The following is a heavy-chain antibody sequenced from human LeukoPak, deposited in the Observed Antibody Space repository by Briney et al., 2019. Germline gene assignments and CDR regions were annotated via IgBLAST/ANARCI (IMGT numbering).Heavy chain of an antibody. V-gene: IGHV3-7*01. D-gene: IGHD2/OR15-2a*01. CDR3: ARGPTRANSSDY. J-gene: IGHJ4*02. CDR1: GFTFSSYW. Sequence: GGSLRLSCAASGFTFSSYWMSWVRQPPGKGLEWVAKIKQDGSEKYYVDFVKGRFTISRDNAKNSLYLQMNSLRAEDTAVYYCARGPTRANSSDYWGQGTLLTVSS. CDR2: IKQDGSEK.